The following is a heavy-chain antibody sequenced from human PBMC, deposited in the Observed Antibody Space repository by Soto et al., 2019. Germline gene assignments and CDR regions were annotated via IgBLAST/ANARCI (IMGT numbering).Heavy chain of an antibody. CDR2: INHRGST. J-gene: IGHJ3*02. D-gene: IGHD2-2*01. V-gene: IGHV4-34*02. CDR1: GALRCFL. CDR3: ARGPRVVWVVPTAQRDVFDI. Sequence: VQPQQVGPRPVEPSENPSPNRRGLCGALRCFLLKRIRQPPRKGPEWIGEINHRGSTSYNPSLKSRVTISVDTSKNQISLKLTSVTAADTAVYYCARGPRVVWVVPTAQRDVFDIWGQGTMVTVSS.